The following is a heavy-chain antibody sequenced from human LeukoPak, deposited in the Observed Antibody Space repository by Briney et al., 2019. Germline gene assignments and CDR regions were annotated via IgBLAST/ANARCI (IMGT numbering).Heavy chain of an antibody. Sequence: PGGSQRLSCAASGFTFSSYSMNWVRQAPGKGLEWVSSISSSSSYIYYADSVKGRFTIPRDNAKNTLYLQMNSLRAEDTAVYYCAKEKDSSGYYPFDYWGQGTLVTVSS. J-gene: IGHJ4*02. CDR1: GFTFSSYS. CDR2: ISSSSSYI. V-gene: IGHV3-21*01. D-gene: IGHD3-22*01. CDR3: AKEKDSSGYYPFDY.